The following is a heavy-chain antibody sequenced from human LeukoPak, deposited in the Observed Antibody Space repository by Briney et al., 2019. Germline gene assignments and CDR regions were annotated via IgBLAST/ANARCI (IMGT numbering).Heavy chain of an antibody. V-gene: IGHV3-48*02. J-gene: IGHJ4*02. CDR2: ISGSSSAT. CDR1: GFTFNNYG. Sequence: GGSLRLSCAASGFTFNNYGMSWVRQAPGKGLEWLSYISGSSSATYYTDSVKGRFTVSRDNAKDSLYLQMDSLRDEDTAVYYCARDRGALIDSWGQGTLVTVSS. CDR3: ARDRGALIDS. D-gene: IGHD3-10*01.